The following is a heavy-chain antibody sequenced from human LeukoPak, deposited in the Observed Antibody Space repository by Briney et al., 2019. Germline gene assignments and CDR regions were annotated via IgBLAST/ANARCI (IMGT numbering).Heavy chain of an antibody. J-gene: IGHJ4*02. CDR3: VKESDEYSSSSSDY. CDR1: GFTFNNYG. Sequence: GALRLSCAASGFTFNNYGMQWVRQAPGKGLAWVAVISYTGNTKYYVDSVKGRFTISRDNSKNTLYLQMNSLRAEDTAVYYCVKESDEYSSSSSDYWGQGTLVTVSS. CDR2: ISYTGNTK. D-gene: IGHD6-6*01. V-gene: IGHV3-30*18.